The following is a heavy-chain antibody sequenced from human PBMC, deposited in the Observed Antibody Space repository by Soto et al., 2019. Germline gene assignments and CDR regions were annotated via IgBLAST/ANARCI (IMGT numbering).Heavy chain of an antibody. Sequence: QVQLQESGPGLVKPSQTLSLTCTVSGGSISDGAYYWSWIRQPPGKGLEWIGHIYNSGNTYNNPSLRSRLTISLDTSKSQFSLSLNSVTAADTAVYSCASALSGDKVDQWGQGTLVTVSS. CDR2: IYNSGNT. J-gene: IGHJ4*02. CDR1: GGSISDGAYY. D-gene: IGHD2-21*01. CDR3: ASALSGDKVDQ. V-gene: IGHV4-30-4*01.